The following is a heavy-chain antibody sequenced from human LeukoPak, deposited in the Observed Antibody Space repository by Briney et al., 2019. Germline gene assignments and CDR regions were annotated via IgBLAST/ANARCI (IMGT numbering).Heavy chain of an antibody. Sequence: SETLSLTCTVSGYSISSGYYWGWIWQPPGKGLEWIGSIYHSGSTYYNPSLKSRVTISVDTSKNQFSLKLSSVTAADTAVYYCARDGVLWFGESAFYWGQGTLVTVSS. CDR1: GYSISSGYY. V-gene: IGHV4-38-2*02. CDR3: ARDGVLWFGESAFY. CDR2: IYHSGST. D-gene: IGHD3-10*01. J-gene: IGHJ4*02.